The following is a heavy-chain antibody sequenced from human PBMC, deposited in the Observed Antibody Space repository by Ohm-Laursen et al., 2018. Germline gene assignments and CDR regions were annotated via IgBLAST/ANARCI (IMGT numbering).Heavy chain of an antibody. CDR3: ARDVAHGGYGFGMDV. D-gene: IGHD5-12*01. CDR1: GFTFRSYW. CDR2: ISSDGRST. Sequence: GSLRLSCTASGFTFRSYWMHWVRQAPGKGLVWVSRISSDGRSTTYADSVKGRFTISRDNSKNTLYLQMNSLRAEDTAVYYCARDVAHGGYGFGMDVWGQGTTVTVSS. J-gene: IGHJ6*02. V-gene: IGHV3-74*01.